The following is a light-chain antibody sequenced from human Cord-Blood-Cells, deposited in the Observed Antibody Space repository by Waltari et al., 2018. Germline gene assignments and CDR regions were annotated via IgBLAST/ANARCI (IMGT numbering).Light chain of an antibody. J-gene: IGKJ5*01. CDR2: GAS. CDR3: QQYGSSPIT. Sequence: EIVLTQSPGTLSLSPGERATLSCRASQSVSSSYLAWYQQKPGQAPRLLGYGASSRATGMPDRFSGSGSGTDFTLTISRLEPEDCAVYYCQQYGSSPITVGQGTRLEIK. V-gene: IGKV3-20*01. CDR1: QSVSSSY.